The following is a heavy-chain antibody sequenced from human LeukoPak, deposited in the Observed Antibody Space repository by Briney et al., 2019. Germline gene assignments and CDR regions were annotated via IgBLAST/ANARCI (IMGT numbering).Heavy chain of an antibody. D-gene: IGHD2-2*02. CDR2: IVPIFGIA. CDR3: AREVVPAAIEFGFDY. V-gene: IGHV1-69*04. Sequence: SVKVSCKASGGTFSSYAISWVRQAPGQGLEWMGRIVPIFGIANYAQKFQGRVTITADKSTSTAYMELSSLRSEDTAVYYCAREVVPAAIEFGFDYWGQGTLVTVSS. J-gene: IGHJ4*02. CDR1: GGTFSSYA.